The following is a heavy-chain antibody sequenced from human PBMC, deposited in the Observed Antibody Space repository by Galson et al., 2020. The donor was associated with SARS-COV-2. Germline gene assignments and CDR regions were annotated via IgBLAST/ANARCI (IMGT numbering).Heavy chain of an antibody. D-gene: IGHD4-17*01. CDR2: IYHSGNT. V-gene: IGHV4-38-2*01. CDR1: GYSITSGYY. CDR3: ARAQLTTSTISWFDP. Sequence: ASETLSLTCAVSGYSITSGYYWGWIRQPPGQGLEWIGSIYHSGNTYYNPSLKSRITISVDTSKNQFSLKLTSVTAADTAVYYCARAQLTTSTISWFDPWGQGTLVTVSS. J-gene: IGHJ5*02.